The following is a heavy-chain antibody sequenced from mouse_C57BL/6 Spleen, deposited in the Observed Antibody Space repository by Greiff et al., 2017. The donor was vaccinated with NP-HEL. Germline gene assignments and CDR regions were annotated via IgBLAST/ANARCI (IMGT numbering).Heavy chain of an antibody. CDR1: GFTFTDYY. CDR2: IRNKANGYTT. V-gene: IGHV7-3*01. Sequence: EVKLVESGGGLVQPGGSLSLSCAASGFTFTDYYMSWVRQPPGKALEWLGFIRNKANGYTTEYSAYVKGRFTISRDNSQSILYLQMNALRAEDSATYYCARFESWFAYWGQGTLVTVSA. J-gene: IGHJ3*01. CDR3: ARFESWFAY.